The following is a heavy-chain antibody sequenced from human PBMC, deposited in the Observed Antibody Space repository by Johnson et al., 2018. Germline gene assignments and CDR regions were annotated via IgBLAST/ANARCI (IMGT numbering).Heavy chain of an antibody. Sequence: VQLVESGGGVVQPGRSLRLSCAASGFTFRYYGMHWVRQAPGKGLEWLAAVSYDGDNQSYADSVKGRFTISKDNSKNTLYLQMNSLRTEDTAVYYCAKLYHYDISGYYYADAFDIWGQGTLVTVSP. J-gene: IGHJ3*02. CDR2: VSYDGDNQ. D-gene: IGHD3-22*01. CDR3: AKLYHYDISGYYYADAFDI. V-gene: IGHV3-30*18. CDR1: GFTFRYYG.